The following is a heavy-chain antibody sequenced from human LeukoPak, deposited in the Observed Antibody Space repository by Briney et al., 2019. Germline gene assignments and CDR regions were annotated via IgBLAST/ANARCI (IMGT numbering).Heavy chain of an antibody. CDR2: LSYDGSNK. D-gene: IGHD3-22*01. V-gene: IGHV3-30*18. CDR3: TKGDYYDSSGYVY. CDR1: GFTFSSYG. Sequence: GGSLRLSCAASGFTFSSYGMHWVRQAPGKGLEWVAVLSYDGSNKYYADSVKGRFTISRDNSKNTLYLQMNSLRAEDTAVYYSTKGDYYDSSGYVYWGQGTLVTVSS. J-gene: IGHJ4*02.